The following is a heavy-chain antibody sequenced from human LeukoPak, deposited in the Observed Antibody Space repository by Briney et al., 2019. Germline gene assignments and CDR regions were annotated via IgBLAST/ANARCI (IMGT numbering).Heavy chain of an antibody. Sequence: GGSLRLSCAASGFTFSNYWMSWVRQAPGKGLEWVASINQDGSEKCYVDSVKGRFTISRDNAKNSLFLQMNSLRAEDTAVYFCARPYYYSSGSYAYWGQGTLVTVSS. CDR3: ARPYYYSSGSYAY. J-gene: IGHJ4*02. CDR1: GFTFSNYW. V-gene: IGHV3-7*01. CDR2: INQDGSEK. D-gene: IGHD3-10*01.